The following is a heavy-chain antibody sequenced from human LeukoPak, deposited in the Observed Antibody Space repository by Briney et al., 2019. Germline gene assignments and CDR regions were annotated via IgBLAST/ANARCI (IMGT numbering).Heavy chain of an antibody. Sequence: PSETLSLTCTVSGYSISSGYYWGWIRQPPGKGLEWIGSIYHSGSTNYNPSLKSRVTISVDTSKNQFSLKLSSVTAADTAVYYCARAMRTNYDFGYWGQGTLVTVSS. CDR2: IYHSGST. D-gene: IGHD3-3*01. CDR1: GYSISSGYY. CDR3: ARAMRTNYDFGY. V-gene: IGHV4-38-2*02. J-gene: IGHJ4*02.